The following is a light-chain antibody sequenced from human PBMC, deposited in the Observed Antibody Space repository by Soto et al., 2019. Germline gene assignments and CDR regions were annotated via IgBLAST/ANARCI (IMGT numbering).Light chain of an antibody. Sequence: EIVMTQSPATLSVSPGEKATLSCRASQSISTNLAWYQQKPGQVPRLLIFGASTRATGIPARFSGSGSGTEFTLTISSLQPEDFAIYYCQRYNTWPYTFGQGTKLEIK. V-gene: IGKV3-15*01. CDR3: QRYNTWPYT. J-gene: IGKJ2*01. CDR2: GAS. CDR1: QSISTN.